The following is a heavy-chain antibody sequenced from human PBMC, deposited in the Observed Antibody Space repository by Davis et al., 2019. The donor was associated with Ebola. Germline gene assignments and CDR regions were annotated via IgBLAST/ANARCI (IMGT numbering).Heavy chain of an antibody. D-gene: IGHD2-2*01. J-gene: IGHJ4*02. CDR1: GGSISSGGYY. Sequence: GSLRLSCTVSGGSISSGGYYWSWIRQPPGKGLEWIGYIYYSGSTNYNPSLKSRVTISVDTSKNQFSLKLSSVTAADTAVYYCAGSPATVPGWPENNDDWGQGALVIVSS. CDR3: AGSPATVPGWPENNDD. CDR2: IYYSGST. V-gene: IGHV4-61*08.